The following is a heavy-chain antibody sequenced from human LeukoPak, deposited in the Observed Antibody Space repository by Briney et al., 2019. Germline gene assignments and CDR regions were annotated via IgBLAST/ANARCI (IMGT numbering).Heavy chain of an antibody. Sequence: GGSLRLSCAASGFTVSSNYMSWVRQAPGKGLEWVAVIYSGGTTSYADSVKGRFTISRDKSKNTLYLQMNSLRAEDTAVYYCARVPRLQYYDILTGYPLDYWGQGTLVTVSS. CDR2: IYSGGTT. V-gene: IGHV3-53*01. CDR1: GFTVSSNY. J-gene: IGHJ4*02. D-gene: IGHD3-9*01. CDR3: ARVPRLQYYDILTGYPLDY.